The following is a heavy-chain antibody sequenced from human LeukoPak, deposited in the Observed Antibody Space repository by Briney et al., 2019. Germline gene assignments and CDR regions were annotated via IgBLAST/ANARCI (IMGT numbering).Heavy chain of an antibody. CDR3: ARGKFCSGGSCYSGDYYYYGMDV. CDR1: GFTFSSYE. CDR2: ISSSGSTI. V-gene: IGHV3-48*03. Sequence: GGSLRLSCAASGFTFSSYEMNWVRQAPGKGLEWVSYISSSGSTIYYADSVKGRFTISRDNAKNSLYLQMNSLRAEDTAVYYCARGKFCSGGSCYSGDYYYYGMDVWGKGTTVTVSS. J-gene: IGHJ6*04. D-gene: IGHD2-15*01.